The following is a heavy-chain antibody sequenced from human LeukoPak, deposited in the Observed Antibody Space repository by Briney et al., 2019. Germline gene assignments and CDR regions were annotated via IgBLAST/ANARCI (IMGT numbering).Heavy chain of an antibody. V-gene: IGHV3-23*01. Sequence: PGGSLRLSCAASGFTFSSYAMSWVRQAPGKGLEWVSSVSGSGGSTYYVDSVKGRFTISRDNSKSTLFLQMNSLRAEDTAVYYCAKSSYYDSSGYYREYYFDYWAREPWSPSPQ. CDR3: AKSSYYDSSGYYREYYFDY. CDR2: VSGSGGST. CDR1: GFTFSSYA. D-gene: IGHD3-22*01. J-gene: IGHJ4*02.